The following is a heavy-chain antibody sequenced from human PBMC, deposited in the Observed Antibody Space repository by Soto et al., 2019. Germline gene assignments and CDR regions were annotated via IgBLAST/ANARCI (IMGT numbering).Heavy chain of an antibody. CDR3: ARDRGCSGGICYRDLGY. CDR2: ISSISNTI. D-gene: IGHD2-15*01. CDR1: GFTFSTYS. Sequence: EVQLVESGGGLVQPGGSLRLSCAASGFTFSTYSMSWVRQAPGKGLEWVSYISSISNTIYYADSVKGRFTISRDNAKNSLDLHMNSLSAEDTAVYYCARDRGCSGGICYRDLGYWGQGTLGTVSS. V-gene: IGHV3-48*01. J-gene: IGHJ4*02.